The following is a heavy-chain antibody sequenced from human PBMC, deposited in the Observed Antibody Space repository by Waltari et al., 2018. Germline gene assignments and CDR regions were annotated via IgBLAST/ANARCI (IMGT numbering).Heavy chain of an antibody. CDR2: INGDGSAK. Sequence: EVQLVASGGNLVQPGGSLRLSCVASGFTFSNYSMMVVRQAPGKGLEWVANINGDGSAKNYMDSVRGRFTISRDNAKNSVYMQLNSLRDDDTAVYYCVRDGLIHAADYWGQGTLVSVSS. CDR3: VRDGLIHAADY. V-gene: IGHV3-7*01. CDR1: GFTFSNYS. J-gene: IGHJ4*02. D-gene: IGHD2-15*01.